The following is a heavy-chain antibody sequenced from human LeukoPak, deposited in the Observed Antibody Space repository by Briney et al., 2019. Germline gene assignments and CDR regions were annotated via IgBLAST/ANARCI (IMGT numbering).Heavy chain of an antibody. CDR1: GFTFSSCA. CDR3: ARGAVITTGLDY. J-gene: IGHJ4*02. V-gene: IGHV3-30-3*01. Sequence: PGGSLRLSCAASGFTFSSCAMHWVRQAPGKGLEWVAVISYDGSNKYYADSVKGRFTISRDNSKNTLYLQMNSLRAEDTAVYFCARGAVITTGLDYWGPGTLVTVSS. CDR2: ISYDGSNK. D-gene: IGHD3-22*01.